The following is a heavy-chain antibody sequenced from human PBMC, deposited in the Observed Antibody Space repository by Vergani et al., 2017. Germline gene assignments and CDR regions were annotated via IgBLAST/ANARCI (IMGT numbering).Heavy chain of an antibody. J-gene: IGHJ3*02. D-gene: IGHD2-2*01. CDR1: GGSFSGYY. Sequence: QVQLQQWGAGLLKPSETLSLTCAVYGGSFSGYYWSCIRQPPGKGLEWIGEINHSGSTYYNPSLKSRVTISVDTSKNQFSLKLSSVTAADTAVYYCARPKGYQLLHVAFDIWGQGTMVTVSS. CDR3: ARPKGYQLLHVAFDI. CDR2: INHSGST. V-gene: IGHV4-34*01.